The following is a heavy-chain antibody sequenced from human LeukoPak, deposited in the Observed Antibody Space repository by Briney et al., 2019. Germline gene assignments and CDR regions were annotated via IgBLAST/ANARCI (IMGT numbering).Heavy chain of an antibody. V-gene: IGHV4-34*01. CDR3: ARGLLHVHCSGGSCYFYNWFDP. J-gene: IGHJ5*02. CDR1: GGSFSGYY. Sequence: SETLSLTCAVYGGSFSGYYWSWIRQPPGKGLEWIGEINHSGSTNYNPSLKSRVTISVDTSKNQFSLELSSVTAADTAVYYCARGLLHVHCSGGSCYFYNWFDPWGQGTLVTVSS. D-gene: IGHD2-15*01. CDR2: INHSGST.